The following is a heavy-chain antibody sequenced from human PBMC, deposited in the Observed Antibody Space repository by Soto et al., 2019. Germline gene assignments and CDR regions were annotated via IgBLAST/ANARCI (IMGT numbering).Heavy chain of an antibody. J-gene: IGHJ5*02. V-gene: IGHV3-15*01. D-gene: IGHD3-22*01. CDR2: IKSKTDGGTT. CDR1: GFTFSNAW. CDR3: TTGRLYDSSGYYYKNWFDP. Sequence: PGGSLRLSCAASGFTFSNAWMSWVRQAPGKGLEWVGRIKSKTDGGTTDYAAPVKGRFTISRDDSKNTLYLQMNSLNTEDTAVYYCTTGRLYDSSGYYYKNWFDPWGQGALVTVSS.